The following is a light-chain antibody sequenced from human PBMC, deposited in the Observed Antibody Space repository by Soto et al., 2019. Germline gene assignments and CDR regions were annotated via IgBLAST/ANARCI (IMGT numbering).Light chain of an antibody. CDR2: WAS. V-gene: IGKV4-1*01. J-gene: IGKJ2*02. CDR3: QQYYSTPPWT. CDR1: QSVLYSSNNKNY. Sequence: DIVMTQSPDSLAVSLGERATINCMSSQSVLYSSNNKNYLAWYQQKPGQPPKLLIYWASTRESGVPDRFSGSGSGTDFTLTISSLQAEDVAVYYCQQYYSTPPWTFGQGTKLEIK.